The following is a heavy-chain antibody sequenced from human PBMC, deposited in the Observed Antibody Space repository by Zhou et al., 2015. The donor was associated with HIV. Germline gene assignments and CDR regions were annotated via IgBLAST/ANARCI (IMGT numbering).Heavy chain of an antibody. Sequence: QVQLVQSGAEVKKPGSSVKVSCKASGGTFSSYAISWVRQAPGQGLEWMGGIIPIFGTANYAQKFQGRVTITADESTSTAYMELSSLRSEDTAVYYCASVFQMPQNTAMETYYYYYGNGRLGPRDHGHRLL. CDR3: ASVFQMPQNTAMETYYYYYGNGR. V-gene: IGHV1-69*12. J-gene: IGHJ6*02. CDR1: GGTFSSYA. D-gene: IGHD5-18*01. CDR2: IIPIFGTA.